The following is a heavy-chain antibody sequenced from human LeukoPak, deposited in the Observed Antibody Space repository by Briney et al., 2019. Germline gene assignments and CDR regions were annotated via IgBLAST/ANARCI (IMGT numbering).Heavy chain of an antibody. J-gene: IGHJ4*02. Sequence: PGGSLRLSCAASGFTFSDYYMTWIRQAPGKGLEWISYISSGGRTMYYTDSVKGRFTISRDNAKNSLYLQMNSLRAEDTAVYYCARVWYSGSYPVDYWGQGTLVTVSS. D-gene: IGHD1-26*01. CDR2: ISSGGRTM. V-gene: IGHV3-11*04. CDR1: GFTFSDYY. CDR3: ARVWYSGSYPVDY.